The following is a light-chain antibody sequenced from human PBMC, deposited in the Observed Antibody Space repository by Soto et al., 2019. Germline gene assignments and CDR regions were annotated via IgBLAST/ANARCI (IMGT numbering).Light chain of an antibody. CDR1: QSVSSSY. CDR3: QQYGSSQEYT. CDR2: GAS. J-gene: IGKJ2*01. V-gene: IGKV3-20*01. Sequence: EIVLTQSPGTLSLSPGERATLSCRASQSVSSSYLAWYQQKPGQAPRLLIYGASSRATGIPDRFSGSGSGRDFTLTISRLEPEDFAVYYGQQYGSSQEYTFGQGTKLEIK.